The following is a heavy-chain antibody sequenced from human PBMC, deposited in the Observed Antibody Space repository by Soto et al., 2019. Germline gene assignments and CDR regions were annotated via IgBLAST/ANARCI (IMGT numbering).Heavy chain of an antibody. Sequence: PGGSLRLSCSASGFTFSTFAMHSVRQAPGEGLEYVAAMSSKGGSIYYADSVKGRFTISRDTSKTTLHLQMNSLRAEDTAMYYYVRGHYCPSTTTSSEPNWSFDIWGRGTLVTVSS. V-gene: IGHV3-64D*06. CDR2: MSSKGGSI. D-gene: IGHD2-2*01. CDR3: VRGHYCPSTTTSSEPNWSFDI. CDR1: GFTFSTFA. J-gene: IGHJ2*01.